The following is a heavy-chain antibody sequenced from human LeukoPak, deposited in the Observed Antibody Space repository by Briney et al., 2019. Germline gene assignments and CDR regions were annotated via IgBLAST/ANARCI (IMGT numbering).Heavy chain of an antibody. D-gene: IGHD3-10*01. CDR1: GFSFPYG. Sequence: GGSLRLSCEASGFSFPYGMSWVRQAPGKGLEWVSGITNSGENTYYADSVKGRFTISRDNSKNTLSLQMNSLRAEDSAVYYCAKGALDSGSYPALNYWGQGILVTVSS. J-gene: IGHJ4*02. CDR3: AKGALDSGSYPALNY. V-gene: IGHV3-23*01. CDR2: ITNSGENT.